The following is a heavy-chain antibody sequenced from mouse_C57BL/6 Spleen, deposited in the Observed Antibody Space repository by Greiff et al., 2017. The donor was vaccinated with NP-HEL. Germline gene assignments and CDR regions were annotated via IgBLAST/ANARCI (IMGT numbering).Heavy chain of an antibody. V-gene: IGHV5-17*01. CDR3: ARRAVRYWYFDV. D-gene: IGHD3-3*01. CDR2: ISSGSSTI. CDR1: GFTFSDYG. J-gene: IGHJ1*03. Sequence: EVQRVESGGGLVKPGGSLKLSCAASGFTFSDYGMHWVRQAPEKGLEWVAYISSGSSTIYYADTVKGRFTISRDNAKNTLFLQMTSLRSEDTAMYYCARRAVRYWYFDVWGTGTTVTVSS.